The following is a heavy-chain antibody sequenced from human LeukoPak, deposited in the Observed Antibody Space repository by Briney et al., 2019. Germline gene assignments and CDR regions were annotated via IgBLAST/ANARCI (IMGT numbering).Heavy chain of an antibody. Sequence: QPGGSLRLSCAASGFTFSSYEMNWVRQAPGKGLEWVSYISSSGSTISYADSVKGRFTISRDNSKNSLYLQMNSLRAEDTALYYYAKDWGSGWSHYFDYWGQGTLVTVSS. CDR2: ISSSGSTI. J-gene: IGHJ4*02. V-gene: IGHV3-48*03. CDR1: GFTFSSYE. D-gene: IGHD6-19*01. CDR3: AKDWGSGWSHYFDY.